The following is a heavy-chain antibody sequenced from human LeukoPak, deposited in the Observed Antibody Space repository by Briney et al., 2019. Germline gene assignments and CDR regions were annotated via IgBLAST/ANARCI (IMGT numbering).Heavy chain of an antibody. J-gene: IGHJ5*02. Sequence: KPSETLSLTCTVSGGSISSYYWSWIRQPPGKGLEWIGYIYYSGSTNYNPSLKSRVTISVDTSKNQFSLKLSSVTAADTAVYYCATLTPNHNWFDPWGQGTLVTVSS. D-gene: IGHD1-14*01. V-gene: IGHV4-59*01. CDR3: ATLTPNHNWFDP. CDR2: IYYSGST. CDR1: GGSISSYY.